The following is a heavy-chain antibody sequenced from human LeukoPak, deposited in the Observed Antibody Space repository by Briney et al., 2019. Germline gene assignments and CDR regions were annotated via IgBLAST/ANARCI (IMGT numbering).Heavy chain of an antibody. Sequence: GGSLRLSCAASGFTFSSYGMHWVRQAPGKGLEWVAVISYDGSNKYYADSVKGRFTISSDNSKNTLSLQMNSLRAEDTAVYYCAKDPAGSYDRSYFDYWGQGTLVTVSS. V-gene: IGHV3-30*18. J-gene: IGHJ4*02. CDR2: ISYDGSNK. D-gene: IGHD5-18*01. CDR1: GFTFSSYG. CDR3: AKDPAGSYDRSYFDY.